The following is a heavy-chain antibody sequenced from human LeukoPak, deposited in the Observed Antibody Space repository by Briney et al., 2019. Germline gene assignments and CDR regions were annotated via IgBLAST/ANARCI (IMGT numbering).Heavy chain of an antibody. D-gene: IGHD6-6*01. CDR3: ARGGAVRPDY. CDR1: GFTFSSYS. V-gene: IGHV3-21*01. J-gene: IGHJ4*02. Sequence: GGSLRLSCAASGFTFSSYSMNWVRQAPGKGLEWVSSIGSSSSYIYYADSVKGRFTISRDNAKNSLYLQMNSLRAEDTAVYYCARGGAVRPDYWGQGTLVTVSS. CDR2: IGSSSSYI.